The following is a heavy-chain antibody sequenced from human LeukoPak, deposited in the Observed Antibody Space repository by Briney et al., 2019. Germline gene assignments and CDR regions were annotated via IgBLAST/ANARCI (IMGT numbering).Heavy chain of an antibody. D-gene: IGHD3-3*01. V-gene: IGHV4-39*01. Sequence: SETLSLTCTASGGSISSSSYYWGWIRQPPGTGLEWIGSIYYSGSTYYNPSLKSRVTISVDTSKNQFSLKLSSVTAADTAVYYCAPSFGVVLGFDPWGQGTLVTVSS. J-gene: IGHJ5*02. CDR2: IYYSGST. CDR1: GGSISSSSYY. CDR3: APSFGVVLGFDP.